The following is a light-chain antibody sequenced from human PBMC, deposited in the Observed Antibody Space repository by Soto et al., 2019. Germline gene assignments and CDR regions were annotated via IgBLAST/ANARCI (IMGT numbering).Light chain of an antibody. J-gene: IGKJ2*01. V-gene: IGKV3-20*01. Sequence: EIVLTQSPGTLSLSPGERATLSCRASQSVSSSSLAWYQQRPGQAPRLLIYGASSRATGIPDRFSGSGSGTDFILTISRLEPEDSAVYYCQQYGSSPRVYTFGQGTKLEIK. CDR2: GAS. CDR3: QQYGSSPRVYT. CDR1: QSVSSSS.